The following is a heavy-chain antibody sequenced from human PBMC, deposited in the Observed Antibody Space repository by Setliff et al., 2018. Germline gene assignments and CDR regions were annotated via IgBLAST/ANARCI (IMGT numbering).Heavy chain of an antibody. CDR2: INPHSGGT. CDR3: ARAWYDNSGYYYENYYYFMDV. Sequence: ASVKVSCKASGYSFTDYYIHWVRQPPGQGLEWVGWINPHSGGTTFARKFQGRVTMTRDTSISTAHMELSSLRSDDTAVYYCARAWYDNSGYYYENYYYFMDVWGKGTTVTVS. V-gene: IGHV1-2*02. D-gene: IGHD3-22*01. CDR1: GYSFTDYY. J-gene: IGHJ6*03.